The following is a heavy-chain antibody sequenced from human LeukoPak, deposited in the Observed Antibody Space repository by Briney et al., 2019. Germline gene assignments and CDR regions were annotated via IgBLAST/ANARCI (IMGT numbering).Heavy chain of an antibody. CDR1: GVTLSSYA. D-gene: IGHD4-17*01. V-gene: IGHV3-23*01. J-gene: IGHJ4*02. Sequence: GGSLRLSCAASGVTLSSYAMSWARQAPGKGLEWVSGISSSGSGGNTYYADSVKGRFTISRDSSKNTLYLQMNSLRDEDTAVYYCARVQGGDYVPLPGPPDYWGQGTLVTVSS. CDR2: ISSSGSGGNT. CDR3: ARVQGGDYVPLPGPPDY.